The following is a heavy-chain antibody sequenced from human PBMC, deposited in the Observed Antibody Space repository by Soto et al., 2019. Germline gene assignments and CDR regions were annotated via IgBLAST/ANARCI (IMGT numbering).Heavy chain of an antibody. CDR2: IYHSGST. CDR1: GGSISSSNW. V-gene: IGHV4-4*02. Sequence: QVQLQESGPGLVKPSGTLSLTCAVSGGSISSSNWWSWVRQPPGKGLEWIGEIYHSGSTNYNPSLTSRVTITVDKSKNQFSLKLSSVTAADTAVYYCARATERGDYYYGMDVWGQGTTVTVSS. CDR3: ARATERGDYYYGMDV. J-gene: IGHJ6*02.